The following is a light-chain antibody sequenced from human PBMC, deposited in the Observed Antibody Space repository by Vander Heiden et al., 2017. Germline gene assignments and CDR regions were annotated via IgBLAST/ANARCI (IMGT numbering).Light chain of an antibody. CDR3: QQYNKWPLT. Sequence: VFTQSPVTLSVSPGESASLSCRASQSVSTNVAWYQQKPGQAPRLVIYGVSTRATGIPARISGSGAGTEFTLTISSLQSEDFAVYYCQQYNKWPLTFGGGTKVEIK. CDR2: GVS. J-gene: IGKJ4*01. CDR1: QSVSTN. V-gene: IGKV3-15*01.